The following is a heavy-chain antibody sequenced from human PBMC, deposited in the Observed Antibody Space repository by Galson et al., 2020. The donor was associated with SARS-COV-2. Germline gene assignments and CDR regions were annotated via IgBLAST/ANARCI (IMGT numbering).Heavy chain of an antibody. CDR2: IKQDGSDT. CDR1: GFIFSNHW. Sequence: QLGESLKISCATSGFIFSNHWMTWVRQAPGKGLEWVANIKQDGSDTYYVDSVKGRFTISSDNARDSLYLQMNSLKAEDTAVYYCARVRPGYLDYWGQGTLVTGSS. CDR3: ARVRPGYLDY. V-gene: IGHV3-7*01. J-gene: IGHJ4*02.